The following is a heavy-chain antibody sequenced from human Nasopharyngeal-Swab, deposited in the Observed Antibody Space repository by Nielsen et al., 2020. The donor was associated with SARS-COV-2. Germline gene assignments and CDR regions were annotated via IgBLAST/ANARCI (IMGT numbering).Heavy chain of an antibody. V-gene: IGHV3-33*05. CDR1: GFTFSSYG. D-gene: IGHD6-19*01. J-gene: IGHJ4*02. CDR2: ISYDGSNK. Sequence: GGSLRLSCAASGFTFSSYGMHWVRQAPGKGLEWVAVISYDGSNKYYADSVKGRFTISRDNSKNTLYLQMNSLRAEDTAVYYCAREEMVGQWLERGYWGQGTLVTVSS. CDR3: AREEMVGQWLERGY.